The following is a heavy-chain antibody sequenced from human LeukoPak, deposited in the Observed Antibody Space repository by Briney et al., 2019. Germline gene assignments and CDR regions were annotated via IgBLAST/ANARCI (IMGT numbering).Heavy chain of an antibody. V-gene: IGHV4-59*01. D-gene: IGHD1/OR15-1a*01. CDR2: IYSGGST. CDR1: GDSISTLY. Sequence: SETLSLTCTVSGDSISTLYWSWIRQPPGKGLEWIGYIYSGGSTDYNPSLKSRLTISVDTSKNQFSLKLRSVTAADAAVYYCARDRHWTNDWVFDYWGQGTLVTVSS. CDR3: ARDRHWTNDWVFDY. J-gene: IGHJ4*02.